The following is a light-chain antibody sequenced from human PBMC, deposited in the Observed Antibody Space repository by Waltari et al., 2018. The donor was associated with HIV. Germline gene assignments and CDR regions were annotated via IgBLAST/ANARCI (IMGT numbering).Light chain of an antibody. J-gene: IGLJ2*01. V-gene: IGLV2-14*01. CDR1: NSDLGDYNY. CDR2: AVS. CDR3: SSYTSTITVV. Sequence: QSALTQPASVSGSPGQSVTISCPATNSDLGDYNYVSWYQQHPGKAPKLIIFAVSNRPSGVSNRFSGSKSGNTASLTISGLQAEDEADYYCSSYTSTITVVFGGGTKVTVL.